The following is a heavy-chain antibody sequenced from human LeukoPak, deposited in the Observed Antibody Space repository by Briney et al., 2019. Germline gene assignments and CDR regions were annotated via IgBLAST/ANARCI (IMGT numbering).Heavy chain of an antibody. CDR1: GFTFSSYW. CDR2: INSDGSST. CDR3: ARSGYGYALDY. J-gene: IGHJ4*02. D-gene: IGHD5-18*01. Sequence: PGGSLRLSCAASGFTFSSYWMHWVRQAPGKGLVWVSRINSDGSSTSYADSVKGRFTISRDNAKNSLYLQMNSLRAEDTAVYYCARSGYGYALDYWGQGTLVTVSS. V-gene: IGHV3-74*01.